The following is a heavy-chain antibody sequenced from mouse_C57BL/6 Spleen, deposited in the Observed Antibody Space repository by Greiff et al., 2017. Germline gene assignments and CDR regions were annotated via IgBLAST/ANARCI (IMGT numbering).Heavy chain of an antibody. CDR1: GFTFSSYG. V-gene: IGHV5-6*01. Sequence: EVNVVESGGDLVKPGGSLKLSCAASGFTFSSYGMSWVRQTPDKRLEWVATISSGGSYTYYPDSVKGRFTISRDNAKNTLYLQMSSLKSEDTAMYYCARQGLLGWYFDVWGTGTTVTVSS. J-gene: IGHJ1*03. CDR3: ARQGLLGWYFDV. CDR2: ISSGGSYT. D-gene: IGHD2-13*01.